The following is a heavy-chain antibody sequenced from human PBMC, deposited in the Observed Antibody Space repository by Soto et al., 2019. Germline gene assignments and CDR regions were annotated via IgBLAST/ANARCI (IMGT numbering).Heavy chain of an antibody. CDR1: GGSISSGDYY. CDR3: ARVPVFRFRGVINHFDY. CDR2: IYYSGST. J-gene: IGHJ4*02. D-gene: IGHD3-10*01. V-gene: IGHV4-30-4*01. Sequence: SETLSLTCTVSGGSISSGDYYWSWIGHPPGKGLEWIGYIYYSGSTYYNPSLKSRVTISVDTSKNQFSLKLSSVTAADTAVYYCARVPVFRFRGVINHFDYWGQATLVTVSS.